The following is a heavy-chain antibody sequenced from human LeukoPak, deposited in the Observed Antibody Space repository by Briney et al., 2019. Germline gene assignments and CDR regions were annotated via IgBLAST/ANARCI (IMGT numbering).Heavy chain of an antibody. CDR2: INQDESDK. Sequence: PGGSLRLSCAASGFTYRNYWMTWARRAPGKGLEWVASINQDESDKYYVESVKGRFTISRDNAKNSLYLQMNSLRAEDTAVYHCATKGRAVSATPWSWGQGTQVTVSS. CDR3: ATKGRAVSATPWS. V-gene: IGHV3-7*05. D-gene: IGHD2-8*01. J-gene: IGHJ4*02. CDR1: GFTYRNYW.